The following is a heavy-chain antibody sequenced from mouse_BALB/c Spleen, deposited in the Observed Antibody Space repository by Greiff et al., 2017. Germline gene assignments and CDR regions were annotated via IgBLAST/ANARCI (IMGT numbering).Heavy chain of an antibody. V-gene: IGHV1-80*01. D-gene: IGHD3-1*01. Sequence: QVQLKESGAELVRPGSSVKISCKASGYAFSSYWMNWVKQRPGQGLEWIGQIYPGDGDTNYNGKFKGKATLTADKSSSTAYMQLSSLTSEDSAVYFCAREARAMDYWGQGTSVTVSS. CDR3: AREARAMDY. CDR2: IYPGDGDT. J-gene: IGHJ4*01. CDR1: GYAFSSYW.